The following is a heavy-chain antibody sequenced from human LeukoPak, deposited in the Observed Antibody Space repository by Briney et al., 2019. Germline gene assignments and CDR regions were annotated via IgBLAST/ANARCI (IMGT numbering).Heavy chain of an antibody. D-gene: IGHD3-9*01. V-gene: IGHV3-30*14. CDR1: GFTFSTYA. CDR3: ASKYYDILTGYYYFDY. CDR2: ISYDGSNK. J-gene: IGHJ4*02. Sequence: GRSLRLSCAASGFTFSTYAMHWVRQAPGKGLEWAALISYDGSNKYYADSVKGRFTISRDNSKNTLYLQMNSLRAEDTAVYYCASKYYDILTGYYYFDYWGQGTLVTVSS.